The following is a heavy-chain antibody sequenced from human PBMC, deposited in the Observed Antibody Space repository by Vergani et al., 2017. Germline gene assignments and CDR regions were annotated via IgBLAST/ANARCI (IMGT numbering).Heavy chain of an antibody. V-gene: IGHV4-59*11. CDR3: ASDTHSGQRADR. D-gene: IGHD6-19*01. Sequence: QVQLQESGPGLVKSSETLSLTCSVSFDSIRNLYFNWIRQPPGKGLEWIGSIHDSENTNYNPSLKTRVTISVDTSKNQFSLTLTSVTAADTAVYYCASDTHSGQRADRWGQGILVTVTS. J-gene: IGHJ5*02. CDR1: FDSIRNLY. CDR2: IHDSENT.